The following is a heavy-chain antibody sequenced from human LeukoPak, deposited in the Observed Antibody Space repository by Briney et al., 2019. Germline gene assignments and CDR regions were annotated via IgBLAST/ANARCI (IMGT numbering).Heavy chain of an antibody. V-gene: IGHV3-53*01. Sequence: PGGSLRLSCAASGFTVSSNYMSWVRQAPGKGLEWVSVIYSGGSTYYADSVKGRFTISRDNAKNSLYLQMNSLRVEDTAVYYCARERSYYGSGRDAFDIWGQGTMVTVSS. CDR2: IYSGGST. CDR3: ARERSYYGSGRDAFDI. CDR1: GFTVSSNY. J-gene: IGHJ3*02. D-gene: IGHD3-10*01.